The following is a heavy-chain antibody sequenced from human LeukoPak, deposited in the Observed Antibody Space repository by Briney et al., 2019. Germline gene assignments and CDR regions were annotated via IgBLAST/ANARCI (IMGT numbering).Heavy chain of an antibody. CDR3: ASHYYDSSGYYYYAFDI. D-gene: IGHD3-22*01. Sequence: SETLSLTCTVSNGSISSYYWSWIRQHPGKGLEWIGYIYYSGSTYYNPPLKTRVTISVDTSKNQFSLKLSSVTAADTAVYYCASHYYDSSGYYYYAFDIWGQGTMVTVSS. V-gene: IGHV4-59*06. CDR1: NGSISSYY. CDR2: IYYSGST. J-gene: IGHJ3*02.